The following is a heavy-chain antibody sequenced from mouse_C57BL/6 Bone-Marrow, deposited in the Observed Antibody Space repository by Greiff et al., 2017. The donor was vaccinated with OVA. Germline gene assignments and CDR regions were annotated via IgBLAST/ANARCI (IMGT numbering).Heavy chain of an antibody. CDR2: IHPNSGST. D-gene: IGHD1-1*01. CDR3: ASSGYYGSSAAWFAY. Sequence: QVQLQQPGAELVKPGASVKLSCKASGYTFTSYWMHWVKQRPGQGLEWIGMIHPNSGSTNYNEKFKSKATLTVDKSSSTAYMQLSSLTSEDSAVYYCASSGYYGSSAAWFAYWGQGTLVTVSA. CDR1: GYTFTSYW. V-gene: IGHV1-64*01. J-gene: IGHJ3*01.